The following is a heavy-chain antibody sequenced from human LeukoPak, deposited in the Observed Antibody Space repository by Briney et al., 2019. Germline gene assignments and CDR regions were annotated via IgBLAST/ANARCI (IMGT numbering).Heavy chain of an antibody. CDR2: ISGSGGST. J-gene: IGHJ1*01. CDR1: GFTFSSYA. D-gene: IGHD6-19*01. V-gene: IGHV3-23*01. CDR3: AKDRAVARTEYFQH. Sequence: GGSLGLSCAASGFTFSSYAMSWVRQAPGKGLEWVSAISGSGGSTYYADSVKGRFTISRDNSKNTLYLQMNSLRAEDTAVYYCAKDRAVARTEYFQHWGQGTLVTVSS.